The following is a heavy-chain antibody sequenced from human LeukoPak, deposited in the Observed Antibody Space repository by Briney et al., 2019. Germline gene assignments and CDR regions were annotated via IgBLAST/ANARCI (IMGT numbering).Heavy chain of an antibody. J-gene: IGHJ5*02. CDR3: ARAGDPQLIESWFDP. CDR2: ITPNSGGT. V-gene: IGHV1-2*02. CDR1: GYIFTGYY. D-gene: IGHD2/OR15-2a*01. Sequence: ASVKVSCKASGYIFTGYYMHWVRQAPGQGLEWTGWITPNSGGTNYAQKFQGRVTMTRDTSINTAYMELSRLRSDDTAVYYCARAGDPQLIESWFDPWGQGTLVTVSS.